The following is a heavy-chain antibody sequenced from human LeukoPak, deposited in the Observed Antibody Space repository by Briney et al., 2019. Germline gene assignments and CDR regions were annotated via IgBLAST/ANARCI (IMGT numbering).Heavy chain of an antibody. V-gene: IGHV3-48*03. Sequence: GGALRLSCAASGFTFSSYEMNWVRQAPGKGLEWVSYISSSGSTRYYADSVKGRFTISRDNAKNSLYLQMNSLRAEDTAVYYCAELGITMIGGVWGKGTTVTISS. CDR2: ISSSGSTR. J-gene: IGHJ6*04. CDR3: AELGITMIGGV. CDR1: GFTFSSYE. D-gene: IGHD3-10*02.